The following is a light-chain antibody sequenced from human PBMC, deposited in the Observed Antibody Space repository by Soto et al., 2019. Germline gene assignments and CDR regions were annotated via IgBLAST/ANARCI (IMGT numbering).Light chain of an antibody. CDR1: QSVSSY. J-gene: IGKJ4*01. V-gene: IGKV3-11*01. Sequence: DIVLTQSPATLSLSPGERATLSCRASQSVSSYLGWYQQRPGQAPRLLIYDASNRATGIPARFSGSGSGTDFTLTISSLEPEDFAVYYCQQRSSWPPTFGGGPKVEIK. CDR2: DAS. CDR3: QQRSSWPPT.